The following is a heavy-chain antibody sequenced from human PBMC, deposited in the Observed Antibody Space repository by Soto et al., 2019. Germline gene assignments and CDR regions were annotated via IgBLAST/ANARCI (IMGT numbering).Heavy chain of an antibody. D-gene: IGHD3-10*02. Sequence: SETLSLTCTVSGDSITSSSHYWGWIRQPPGKGLECIANIYYDGNTYYNPSLKSRVAISLDTSKNQFSLRLNSVTAADTAVYYCAKGFNYYGRGTLKLDSWGLGTLVTVSS. V-gene: IGHV4-39*01. CDR1: GDSITSSSHY. CDR2: IYYDGNT. CDR3: AKGFNYYGRGTLKLDS. J-gene: IGHJ4*02.